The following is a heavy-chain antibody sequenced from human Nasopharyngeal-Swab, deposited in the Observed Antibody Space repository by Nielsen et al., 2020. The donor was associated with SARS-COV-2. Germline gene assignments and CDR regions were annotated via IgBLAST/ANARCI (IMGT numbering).Heavy chain of an antibody. CDR3: ARDTVLRYFDWLSGDYGMDV. V-gene: IGHV3-11*01. CDR2: ISSSGSTI. J-gene: IGHJ6*02. CDR1: GFPFRYYY. Sequence: GESLKISCAASGFPFRYYYMSLLRQAPGKGLEWVSYISSSGSTIYYADSVKGRFTISRDNAKNSLYLQMNSLRAEDTAVYYCARDTVLRYFDWLSGDYGMDVWGQGTTVTVSS. D-gene: IGHD3-9*01.